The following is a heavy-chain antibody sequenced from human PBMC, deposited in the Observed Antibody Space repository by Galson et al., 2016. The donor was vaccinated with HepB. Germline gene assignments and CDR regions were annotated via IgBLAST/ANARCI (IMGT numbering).Heavy chain of an antibody. CDR2: LYYSGST. V-gene: IGHV4-39*07. J-gene: IGHJ4*02. D-gene: IGHD1-26*01. Sequence: ETLSLTCTVSGGSISSSSYYWDWIRQPPGKGLEWIGSLYYSGSTYYNPSLKSRDTISVDTSKNEYSLNLNSVTAADTAVYYCARDQNGSYLAYWGQGILVTVSS. CDR3: ARDQNGSYLAY. CDR1: GGSISSSSYY.